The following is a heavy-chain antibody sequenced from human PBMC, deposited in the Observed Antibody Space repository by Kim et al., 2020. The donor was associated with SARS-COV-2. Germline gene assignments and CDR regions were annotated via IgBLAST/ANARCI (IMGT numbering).Heavy chain of an antibody. D-gene: IGHD3-22*01. CDR3: ASCSSGYHIDS. Sequence: SETLSLICTVSGGSMRTSGHYWDWIRQSPGKGLEWIGSIYYNGNTYYNPSLKSRVTMSVDTSKSQFSLKLRSVTAADTAVYYCASCSSGYHIDSCGQGTL. V-gene: IGHV4-39*01. J-gene: IGHJ4*02. CDR1: GGSMRTSGHY. CDR2: IYYNGNT.